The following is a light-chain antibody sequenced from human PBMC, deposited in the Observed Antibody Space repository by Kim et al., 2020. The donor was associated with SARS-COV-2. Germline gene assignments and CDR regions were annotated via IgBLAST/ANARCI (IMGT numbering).Light chain of an antibody. CDR3: CSYAGSYDVI. CDR2: DVI. Sequence: QSALTQPRSVSGSPGQSVTISCTGTSSDVGAYNYVSWYQQHPGEAPKLMIYDVIKRPPGVPARFSGSKSGNTASLTISGLQAEDEADYYCCSYAGSYDVIFGGGTKLTVL. CDR1: SSDVGAYNY. J-gene: IGLJ2*01. V-gene: IGLV2-11*01.